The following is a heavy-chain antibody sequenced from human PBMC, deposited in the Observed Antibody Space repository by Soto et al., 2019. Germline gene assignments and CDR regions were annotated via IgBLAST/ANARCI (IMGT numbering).Heavy chain of an antibody. J-gene: IGHJ3*02. CDR1: GFTFSNYG. CDR2: IWFDGSNE. CDR3: AREGVSGSYYAFDT. D-gene: IGHD3-10*01. Sequence: QEQLVESGGGVVQPGRSLRLSCAASGFTFSNYGIHWVRQAPGKGLEWVAVIWFDGSNEYYADSMKGRFSTSRDNSKNTVYLKMNSLRADETAVYYCAREGVSGSYYAFDTWAKGTMVTFSS. V-gene: IGHV3-33*01.